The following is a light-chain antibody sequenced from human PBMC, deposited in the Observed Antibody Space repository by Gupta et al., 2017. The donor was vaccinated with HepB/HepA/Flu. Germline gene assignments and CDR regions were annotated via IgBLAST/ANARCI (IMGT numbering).Light chain of an antibody. V-gene: IGKV3-15*01. CDR3: QQDSDWPLT. J-gene: IGKJ4*01. CDR2: GSS. Sequence: EIVMTQSPATLSVSPGETVTLSCRASHSVNRHLAWYQQKPGQAPRLLIDGSSVRATGVPTRFSGSGSETEFTLAINSLQSRDFAVYYCQQDSDWPLTFGGGTKVEI. CDR1: HSVNRH.